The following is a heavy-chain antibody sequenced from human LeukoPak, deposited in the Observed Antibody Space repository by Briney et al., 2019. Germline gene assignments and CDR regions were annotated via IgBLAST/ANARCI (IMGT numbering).Heavy chain of an antibody. V-gene: IGHV3-11*01. Sequence: GGSLRLSCAASEFSVGSNYMTWVRQAPGKGLEWVSYISSSGSSIYYADSVKGRFTISRDNAKDSLYLQMNSLRAEDTAVYYCARDPGSGYEEHFDYWGQGTLVTVSS. CDR2: ISSSGSSI. CDR1: EFSVGSNY. CDR3: ARDPGSGYEEHFDY. J-gene: IGHJ4*02. D-gene: IGHD5-12*01.